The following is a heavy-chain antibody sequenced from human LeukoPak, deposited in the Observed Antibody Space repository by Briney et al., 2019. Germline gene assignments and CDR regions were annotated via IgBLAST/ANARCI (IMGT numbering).Heavy chain of an antibody. CDR3: ARVDRMYYYGSGSYYTGAFDI. V-gene: IGHV3-20*01. D-gene: IGHD3-10*01. Sequence: GGSLRLSCAASGFTFDDYGMSWVRQAPGKGLEWVSGINWNGGSTGYADSVKGRFTISRDNAKNSLYLQMNSLRAEDTALYHCARVDRMYYYGSGSYYTGAFDIWGQGTMVTVSS. CDR2: INWNGGST. CDR1: GFTFDDYG. J-gene: IGHJ3*02.